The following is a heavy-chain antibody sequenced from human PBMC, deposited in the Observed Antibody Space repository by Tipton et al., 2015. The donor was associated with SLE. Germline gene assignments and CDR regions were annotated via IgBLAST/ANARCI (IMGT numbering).Heavy chain of an antibody. Sequence: SLRLSCAASGFTFDDYGMSWVRQAPGKGLEWVSGINWNGGSTGYADSVKGRFTISRDNAKNSLYLQMNSLRAEDTALYYCAGAPGIPHAFDIWGQGTMVTVSS. J-gene: IGHJ3*02. CDR1: GFTFDDYG. CDR2: INWNGGST. V-gene: IGHV3-20*04. CDR3: AGAPGIPHAFDI. D-gene: IGHD6-13*01.